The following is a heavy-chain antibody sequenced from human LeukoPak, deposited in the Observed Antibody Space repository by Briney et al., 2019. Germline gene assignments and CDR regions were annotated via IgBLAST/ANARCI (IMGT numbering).Heavy chain of an antibody. CDR1: VGSISSGN. D-gene: IGHD3-10*01. Sequence: GTLSLTCAVSVGSISSGNWWTWVRQAPGKGLEWVSSISGSSSYIYYADSVKGRFTISRDNAKSSLYLHMNSLRAEDTAVYYCARDSYGSGSFDIWGQGTMVTVSS. CDR3: ARDSYGSGSFDI. J-gene: IGHJ3*02. CDR2: ISGSSSYI. V-gene: IGHV3-21*06.